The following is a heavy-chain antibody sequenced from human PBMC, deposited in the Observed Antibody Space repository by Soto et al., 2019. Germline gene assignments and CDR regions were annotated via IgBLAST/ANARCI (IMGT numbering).Heavy chain of an antibody. Sequence: PSETLSLTCPFSGYSLRTSYWSLLRPPPGKGLEWIGYIHHTGSTNSNPSLKSRVTISADTSKNQFSLKVASVTSGDTAVYYCARDLSGGSSWYEFDSWGQGNLVTVS. CDR2: IHHTGST. CDR3: ARDLSGGSSWYEFDS. CDR1: GYSLRTSY. V-gene: IGHV4-59*01. D-gene: IGHD6-13*01. J-gene: IGHJ4*02.